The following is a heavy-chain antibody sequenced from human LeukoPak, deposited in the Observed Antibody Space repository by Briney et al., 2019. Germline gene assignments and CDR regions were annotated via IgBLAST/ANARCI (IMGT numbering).Heavy chain of an antibody. Sequence: GGSLRLSCAASGFTFSIYAMHWVRQAPGKGLEWVAVISYDGSNKYYADSVKGRFTISRDNSKNTLYLQMNSLRAEDTAVYYCARDKGRALYYYYGMDVWGQGTTVTVSS. V-gene: IGHV3-30-3*01. J-gene: IGHJ6*02. CDR2: ISYDGSNK. CDR3: ARDKGRALYYYYGMDV. CDR1: GFTFSIYA.